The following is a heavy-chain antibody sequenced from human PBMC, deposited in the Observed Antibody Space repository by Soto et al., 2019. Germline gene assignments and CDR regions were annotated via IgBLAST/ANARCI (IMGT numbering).Heavy chain of an antibody. CDR3: TTDCDYNAYYYDSSGSYGMDV. CDR2: IKSKTDGGTT. CDR1: GFTFSNAW. V-gene: IGHV3-15*01. D-gene: IGHD3-22*01. Sequence: GGSLRLSCAASGFTFSNAWMSWVRQAPGKGLGWVGRIKSKTDGGTTDYAAPVKGRFTISRDDSKNTLYLQMNSLKTEDTAVYYCTTDCDYNAYYYDSSGSYGMDVWGQGTTVTVSS. J-gene: IGHJ6*02.